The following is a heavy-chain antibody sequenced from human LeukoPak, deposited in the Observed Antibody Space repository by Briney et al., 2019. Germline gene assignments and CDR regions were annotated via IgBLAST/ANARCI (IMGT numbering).Heavy chain of an antibody. CDR1: GFTFSSYW. Sequence: GGSLRLSCAASGFTFSSYWMHWVRQAPGKGLVWVSRINSDGSSTSYADSVKGRFTISRDNAKNTLYLQMNSLRAEDTAVYYCARDSDCSGGSCYPLTGQMDYWGQGTLVTVSS. V-gene: IGHV3-74*01. CDR3: ARDSDCSGGSCYPLTGQMDY. CDR2: INSDGSST. D-gene: IGHD2-15*01. J-gene: IGHJ4*02.